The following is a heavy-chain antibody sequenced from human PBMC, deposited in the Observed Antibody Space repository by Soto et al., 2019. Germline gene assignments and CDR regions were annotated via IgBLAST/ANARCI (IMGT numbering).Heavy chain of an antibody. CDR1: GFIFSSYA. CDR2: ISGTGVNT. D-gene: IGHD6-6*01. Sequence: EEQLLESGGGLVQPGGSLRLSCEASGFIFSSYAITWVRQAPGKGLEWVSTISGTGVNTYYADSVKGRFTVSRDNSKNTVWLQMNSLRAADSSVYYCVKDSVHNLYRTSSLEDCFGPWGQGTLVTVSS. CDR3: VKDSVHNLYRTSSLEDCFGP. V-gene: IGHV3-23*01. J-gene: IGHJ5*02.